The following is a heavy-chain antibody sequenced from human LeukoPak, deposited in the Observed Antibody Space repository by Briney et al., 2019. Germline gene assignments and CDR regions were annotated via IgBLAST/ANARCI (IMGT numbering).Heavy chain of an antibody. D-gene: IGHD3-22*01. V-gene: IGHV3-30-3*01. CDR3: ARATNTAYSYDSGGSSY. CDR2: ISYDGSIK. Sequence: PGGSLRLSCAASGFTFSNFAMHWVRQAPGKGLDWVAVISYDGSIKDYAQSVKGRFTISRGNSKNTLFLQMNSLRAEDTAVYYCARATNTAYSYDSGGSSYWGQGTLVTVSS. J-gene: IGHJ4*02. CDR1: GFTFSNFA.